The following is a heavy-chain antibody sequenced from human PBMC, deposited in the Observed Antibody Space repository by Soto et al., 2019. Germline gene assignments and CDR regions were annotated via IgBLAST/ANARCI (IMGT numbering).Heavy chain of an antibody. V-gene: IGHV1-69*01. CDR2: IIPIFGTA. Sequence: QVQLVQSVAEVKKPGSSVKGSCKAAGGTFSSYAISCVRQVPGQGLERMGGIIPIFGTANYAQNFQGRVTLTADESTRTAYMELISLISYDAAVYYCAVFFDYWGKGTLVTVSS. J-gene: IGHJ4*02. CDR3: AVFFDY. CDR1: GGTFSSYA.